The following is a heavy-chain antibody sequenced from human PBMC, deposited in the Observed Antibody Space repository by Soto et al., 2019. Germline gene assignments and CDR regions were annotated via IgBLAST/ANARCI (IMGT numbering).Heavy chain of an antibody. Sequence: QMQLVQSGAEVKKPGASMKVSCKASGYTFTGYYMHWVRQAPGQGLEWMGWINPNTGGTNYAQKFQGWVTMTRDTSISTAYMELSRLRSDDTAVYYCARESSRLWYHYASGSADAFDIWGQGTMVTVSS. V-gene: IGHV1-2*04. CDR2: INPNTGGT. D-gene: IGHD3-10*01. CDR1: GYTFTGYY. CDR3: ARESSRLWYHYASGSADAFDI. J-gene: IGHJ3*02.